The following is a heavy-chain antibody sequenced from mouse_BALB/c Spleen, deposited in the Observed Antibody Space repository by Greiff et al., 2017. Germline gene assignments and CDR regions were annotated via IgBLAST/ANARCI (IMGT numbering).Heavy chain of an antibody. CDR3: ARNYAMITRGDAMDY. D-gene: IGHD2-4*01. V-gene: IGHV2-2*02. J-gene: IGHJ4*01. CDR1: GFSLTSYG. Sequence: QVHVKQSGPGLVQPSQSLSITCTVSGFSLTSYGVHWVRQSPGKGLEWLGVIWSGGSTDYNAAFISRLSISKDNSKSQVFFKMNSLQANDTAIYYCARNYAMITRGDAMDYWGQGTSVTVSS. CDR2: IWSGGST.